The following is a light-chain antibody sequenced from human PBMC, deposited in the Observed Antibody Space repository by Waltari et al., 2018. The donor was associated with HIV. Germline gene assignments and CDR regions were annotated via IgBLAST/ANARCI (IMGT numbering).Light chain of an antibody. CDR1: SSNIGSNT. CDR3: ATWDDSLKGVI. CDR2: GND. Sequence: QSELTQPPSTSGAPGQRVTISCSGSSSNIGSNTVNWYQHLPGATPKLLIYGNDQWPSGVPDRFSGSKSGTSASRAISGLLSEDEGDYYCATWDDSLKGVIFGGGTKLTVL. V-gene: IGLV1-44*01. J-gene: IGLJ2*01.